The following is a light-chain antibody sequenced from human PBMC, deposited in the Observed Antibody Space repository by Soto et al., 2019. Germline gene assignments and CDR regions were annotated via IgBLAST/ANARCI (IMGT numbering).Light chain of an antibody. CDR1: QAVNTR. CDR2: LDS. J-gene: IGKJ1*01. CDR3: HQHQSLPGT. Sequence: EFVLTHSPATLSSFPGDRVTISCRASQAVNTRLAWHQHRRCQAPRLLIYLDSNRVARVPARFSGSGSGTDLALAASDVEPEDFPVYYCHQHQSLPGTVGQRTKVDIQ. V-gene: IGKV3D-11*01.